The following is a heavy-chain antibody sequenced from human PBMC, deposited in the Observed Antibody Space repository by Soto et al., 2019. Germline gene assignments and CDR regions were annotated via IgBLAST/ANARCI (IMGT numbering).Heavy chain of an antibody. J-gene: IGHJ3*02. D-gene: IGHD2-21*01. CDR1: GYTFTSYG. CDR2: ISAYNGNT. Sequence: ASVKVSCKASGYTFTSYGISWVRQAPGQGLEWMGRISAYNGNTNYAQKLQGRVTMTTDKSTSTAYMELSSLRSEDTAVYYCAIGGLIVVATDAFDIWGQGTMVTVSS. V-gene: IGHV1-18*01. CDR3: AIGGLIVVATDAFDI.